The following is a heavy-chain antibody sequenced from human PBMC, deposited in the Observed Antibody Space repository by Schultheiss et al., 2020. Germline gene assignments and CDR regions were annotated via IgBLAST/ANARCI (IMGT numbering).Heavy chain of an antibody. J-gene: IGHJ5*02. V-gene: IGHV4-59*01. D-gene: IGHD3-10*01. CDR3: ARAPITMVRGFDP. Sequence: SQPLSLTCTVSGGSISSYYWSWIRQPPGKGLEWIGSIYHSGSTYYNPSLKSRVTISVDRSKNQFSLKLSSVTAADTAVYYCARAPITMVRGFDPWGQGTLVTVAS. CDR2: IYHSGST. CDR1: GGSISSYY.